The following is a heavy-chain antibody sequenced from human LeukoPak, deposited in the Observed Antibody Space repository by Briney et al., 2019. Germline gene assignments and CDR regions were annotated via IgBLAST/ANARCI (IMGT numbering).Heavy chain of an antibody. Sequence: PETLSLTCNVSGGSISTSRYQWGWIRQPPGKGLEWIGNIFYRGSTYYNPSLRSRVTISVDTSKNQFSLKLTSVTAADTAVYYCARDRWNDVPFDYWGQGTLVTVSS. CDR2: IFYRGST. CDR1: GGSISTSRYQ. D-gene: IGHD1-1*01. V-gene: IGHV4-39*07. CDR3: ARDRWNDVPFDY. J-gene: IGHJ4*02.